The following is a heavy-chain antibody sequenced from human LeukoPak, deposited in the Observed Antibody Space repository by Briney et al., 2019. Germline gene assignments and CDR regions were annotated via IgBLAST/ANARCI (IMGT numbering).Heavy chain of an antibody. CDR1: RFTFTDYA. V-gene: IGHV3-21*01. J-gene: IGHJ4*02. CDR3: ARYVYGVVTSFDY. D-gene: IGHD3-3*01. CDR2: ISTISDYI. Sequence: GGPLRHSRAPSRFTFTDYAMNWVRRAPRKGLEWVSSISTISDYIYYAESVKGRFTISRDNAKNSLYLQMNSLRAEDTAVYYCARYVYGVVTSFDYWGQGTLVTVSS.